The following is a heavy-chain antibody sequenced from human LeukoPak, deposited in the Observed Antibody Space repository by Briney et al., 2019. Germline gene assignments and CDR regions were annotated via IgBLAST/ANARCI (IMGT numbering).Heavy chain of an antibody. V-gene: IGHV1-69*05. CDR2: IIPIFGTA. D-gene: IGHD2-2*01. CDR3: ASATGYCSSTICYDEFWQQLGTSYFDY. Sequence: SVKVSCKASGGTFSSYAIRWVRQAPGQGLEWMGRIIPIFGTANYAQKFQGRVTITTDESTSTAYMELSSLRSEDTAVYYCASATGYCSSTICYDEFWQQLGTSYFDYWGQGTLVTVSS. CDR1: GGTFSSYA. J-gene: IGHJ4*02.